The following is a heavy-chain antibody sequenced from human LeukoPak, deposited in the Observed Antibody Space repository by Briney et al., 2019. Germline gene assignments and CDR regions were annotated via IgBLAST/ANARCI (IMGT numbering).Heavy chain of an antibody. CDR2: FYSTGYI. D-gene: IGHD5-18*01. CDR3: ARHPERYSYFDY. V-gene: IGHV4-61*01. Sequence: SETLSLTCTVSGASVNSTSHYWTWIRQPPGKGLEWIGHFYSTGYINHNPSLKSRVTMSVDTSKNQFSLRLSSVTAADTAVYSCARHPERYSYFDYWGQGTLVTVSS. J-gene: IGHJ4*02. CDR1: GASVNSTSHY.